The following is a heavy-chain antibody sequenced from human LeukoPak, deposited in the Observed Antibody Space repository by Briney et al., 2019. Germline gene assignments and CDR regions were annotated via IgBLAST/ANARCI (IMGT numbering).Heavy chain of an antibody. CDR3: AKDQVDTAMATYNWFDP. J-gene: IGHJ5*02. CDR2: ISGSGGST. V-gene: IGHV3-23*01. D-gene: IGHD5-18*01. CDR1: GFTFSSYA. Sequence: GGSLRLSCAASGFTFSSYAMSWVRQAPGKGLEWVSAISGSGGSTHYADSVKGRFTISRDNSKNTLYLQMNSLRAEDTAVYYCAKDQVDTAMATYNWFDPWGQGTLVTVSS.